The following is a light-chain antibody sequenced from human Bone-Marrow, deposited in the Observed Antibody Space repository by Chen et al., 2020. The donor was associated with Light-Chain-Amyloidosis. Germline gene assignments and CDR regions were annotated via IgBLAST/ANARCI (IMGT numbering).Light chain of an antibody. CDR3: QVWDRSSDRPV. Sequence: SYLLPQPSSVSLAPRQTATIACGGNNIGSTSVHWYQQTPGQAPLLVVYDDSDRPSGIPGRLSGCNSGNTATLTISRVEAGDEADYYCQVWDRSSDRPVFGGGTKLTVL. CDR2: DDS. J-gene: IGLJ3*02. V-gene: IGLV3-21*02. CDR1: NIGSTS.